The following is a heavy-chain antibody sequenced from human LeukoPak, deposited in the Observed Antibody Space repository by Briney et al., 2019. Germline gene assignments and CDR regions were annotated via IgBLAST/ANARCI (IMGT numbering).Heavy chain of an antibody. CDR2: INHSGST. Sequence: PSETLSLTCAVYGGSFSGYYWSWIRQPPGKGLEWIGEINHSGSTNYNPSLKSRVTISVDTSKNQFSLKLSSVTAADTAVYYCARGPTIFGAASFDYWGQGTLVTVSS. CDR3: ARGPTIFGAASFDY. V-gene: IGHV4-34*01. D-gene: IGHD3-3*01. CDR1: GGSFSGYY. J-gene: IGHJ4*02.